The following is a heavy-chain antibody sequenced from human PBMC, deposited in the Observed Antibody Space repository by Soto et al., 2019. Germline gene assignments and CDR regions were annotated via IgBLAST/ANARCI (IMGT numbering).Heavy chain of an antibody. CDR3: ARSAKKTWLPDF. CDR2: INAGNGNT. V-gene: IGHV1-3*01. J-gene: IGHJ1*01. D-gene: IGHD5-12*01. Sequence: ASVKVSCKASGFSFIDYSILWVRQAPGQSLEWLGWINAGNGNTKYSHKFQDRVTITSDTSATTTYMELRSLRSEDTAVIYCARSAKKTWLPDFWGQGTLVTVSS. CDR1: GFSFIDYS.